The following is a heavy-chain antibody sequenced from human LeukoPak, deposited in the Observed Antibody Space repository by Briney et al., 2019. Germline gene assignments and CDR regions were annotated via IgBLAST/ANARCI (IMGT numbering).Heavy chain of an antibody. CDR1: GGTFSSYA. J-gene: IGHJ5*02. Sequence: SVKVSCKASGGTFSSYAISWVRQAPGQGLEWMGGIIPIFGTANYAQKFQGRVTITADESTSTAYMELRSLRSDDTAVYYCARMADNYSWFDPWGQGTLVTVSS. V-gene: IGHV1-69*13. D-gene: IGHD2-15*01. CDR2: IIPIFGTA. CDR3: ARMADNYSWFDP.